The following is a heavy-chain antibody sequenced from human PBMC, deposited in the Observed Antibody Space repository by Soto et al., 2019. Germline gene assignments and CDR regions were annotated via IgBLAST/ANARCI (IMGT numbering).Heavy chain of an antibody. CDR3: ARGGYYDILTGYYNPFDY. CDR2: IYSGGST. CDR1: GFTVSSNY. Sequence: GGSLRLSCAASGFTVSSNYMSWVRQAPGKGLEWVSVIYSGGSTYYADSVKGRFTISRHNSKNTLYLQMNSLRAEDTAVYYCARGGYYDILTGYYNPFDYWGQGTLVTVSS. V-gene: IGHV3-53*04. D-gene: IGHD3-9*01. J-gene: IGHJ4*02.